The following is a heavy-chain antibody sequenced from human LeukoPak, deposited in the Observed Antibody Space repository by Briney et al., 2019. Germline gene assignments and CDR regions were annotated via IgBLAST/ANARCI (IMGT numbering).Heavy chain of an antibody. D-gene: IGHD3-3*01. CDR3: ARSGVVAAPYDL. V-gene: IGHV1-2*02. J-gene: IGHJ2*01. CDR2: FYANTGGT. Sequence: ASVKVSCKASGYIFTDYYIQWVRQAPGQGLEWMGWFYANTGGTNYEQKFQGRVTMTRDTSISTAYVELSRLTSDDTAVYYCARSGVVAAPYDLWGRGTLVTVSP. CDR1: GYIFTDYY.